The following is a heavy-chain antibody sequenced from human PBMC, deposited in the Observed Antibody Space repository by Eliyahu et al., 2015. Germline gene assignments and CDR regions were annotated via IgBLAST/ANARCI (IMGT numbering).Heavy chain of an antibody. Sequence: QVQLVQSGAEVKKPGASVKVSCKASGYTFTTSDINWGRQASGQGLEWMGWLNPKNGNTGYAQKFQGRATMSSYTSTSTAYLELSDLRSDDTAVYYCASGGSYLDYWGQGTQVIVSS. CDR1: GYTFTTSD. CDR3: ASGGSYLDY. D-gene: IGHD1-26*01. V-gene: IGHV1-8*01. J-gene: IGHJ4*02. CDR2: LNPKNGNT.